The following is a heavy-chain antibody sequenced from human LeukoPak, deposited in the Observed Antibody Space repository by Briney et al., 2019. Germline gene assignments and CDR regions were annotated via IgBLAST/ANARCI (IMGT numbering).Heavy chain of an antibody. CDR3: ADYDSFDY. J-gene: IGHJ4*02. Sequence: PSETLSLTCTVSGGSISSSSYYWGWIRQPPGKGLEWIGSIYYSGSTYYNPSHKSRFTISVYTSKNPFSLKLSSVTAADTAVYYCADYDSFDYWGQGTLVTVSS. V-gene: IGHV4-39*01. CDR2: IYYSGST. CDR1: GGSISSSSYY. D-gene: IGHD3-3*01.